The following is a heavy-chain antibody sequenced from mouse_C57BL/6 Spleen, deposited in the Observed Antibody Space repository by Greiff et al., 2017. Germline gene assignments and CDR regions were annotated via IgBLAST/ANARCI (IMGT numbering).Heavy chain of an antibody. CDR3: AQLTGTSMDY. CDR2: IDPSDSET. CDR1: GYTFTSYW. J-gene: IGHJ4*01. V-gene: IGHV1-52*01. D-gene: IGHD4-1*01. Sequence: QVQLKQPGAELVRPGSSVKLSCKASGYTFTSYWMHWVKQRPIQGLEWIGNIDPSDSETHYNQKFKDKATLTVDKSSSTAYMQLSSLTSEDSAVYYCAQLTGTSMDYWGQGTSVTVSS.